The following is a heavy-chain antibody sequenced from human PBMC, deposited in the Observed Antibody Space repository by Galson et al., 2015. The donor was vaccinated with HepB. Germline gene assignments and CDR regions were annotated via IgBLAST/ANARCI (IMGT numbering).Heavy chain of an antibody. V-gene: IGHV1-18*01. J-gene: IGHJ4*02. CDR1: GYTFSSNG. CDR2: ISTYSVNT. CDR3: ARDPHYYGSGNYYKPFDY. D-gene: IGHD3-10*01. Sequence: SVKVSCKASGYTFSSNGISWVRQAPGQGLEWMGWISTYSVNTNYAQNLQDRVTMTIDTSTSTAYMELRSLRSDDTAVYFCARDPHYYGSGNYYKPFDYWGQGTPVTVSS.